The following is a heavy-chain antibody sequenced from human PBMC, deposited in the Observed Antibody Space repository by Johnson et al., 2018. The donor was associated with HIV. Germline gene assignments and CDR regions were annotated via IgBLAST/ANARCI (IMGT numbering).Heavy chain of an antibody. CDR1: GFTFSSYD. V-gene: IGHV3-13*01. J-gene: IGHJ3*01. CDR2: IGTAGDT. CDR3: VREHRADESFDL. Sequence: VQLVESGGGLVQPGGSLRLSCAASGFTFSSYDMHWVRQATGKGLEWVSAIGTAGDTYYPGSVKGRFTISRENAKNSLYLQMNSLTAADTAVYYCVREHRADESFDLWGQGTMVTVSS. D-gene: IGHD1-14*01.